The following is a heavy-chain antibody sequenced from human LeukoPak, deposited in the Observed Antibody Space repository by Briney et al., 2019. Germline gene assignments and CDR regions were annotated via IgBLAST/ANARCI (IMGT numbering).Heavy chain of an antibody. J-gene: IGHJ6*02. CDR3: AKEQAGSHYYYYGMDV. CDR1: GFTFSNYA. Sequence: GESLKISCAASGFTFSNYAMSWVRQAPGKGLEWVSAVSGSGGSTYYADSVKGRFTISRDNSKNTLYLQMNSLRAEDTAVYYCAKEQAGSHYYYYGMDVWGQGTTVTVSS. CDR2: VSGSGGST. V-gene: IGHV3-23*01. D-gene: IGHD3-10*01.